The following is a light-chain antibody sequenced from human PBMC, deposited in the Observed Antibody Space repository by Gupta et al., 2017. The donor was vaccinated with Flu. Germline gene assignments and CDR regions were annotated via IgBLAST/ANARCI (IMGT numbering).Light chain of an antibody. J-gene: IGKJ1*01. CDR1: QSVSYSSNNKNY. Sequence: SLGERATINCKSIQSVSYSSNNKNYLAWYQHKPGQPPKLLIYWASTRESGVPDRFNGSGSGTDFTLTISSLQAEDVAVYYCQQDDSTPWTFGQGTKVEIK. V-gene: IGKV4-1*01. CDR2: WAS. CDR3: QQDDSTPWT.